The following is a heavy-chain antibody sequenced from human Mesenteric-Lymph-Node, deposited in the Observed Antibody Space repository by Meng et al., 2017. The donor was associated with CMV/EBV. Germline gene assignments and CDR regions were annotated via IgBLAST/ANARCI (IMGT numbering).Heavy chain of an antibody. CDR2: ISYHGSNK. V-gene: IGHV3-30*04. CDR3: ASPINTLTPQSPDYYYYYAMDV. Sequence: SCPAAGFTVMSSVRYRVRQAPGKGLVWVAAISYHGSNKYYADSVKGRFTISRDNSKNTLYLQMNSLRAEDTDVYFCASPINTLTPQSPDYYYYYAMDVWGQGTTVTVSS. J-gene: IGHJ6*02. CDR1: GFTVMSSV. D-gene: IGHD4-11*01.